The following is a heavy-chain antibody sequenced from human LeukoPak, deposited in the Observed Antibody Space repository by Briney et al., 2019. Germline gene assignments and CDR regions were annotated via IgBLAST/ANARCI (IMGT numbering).Heavy chain of an antibody. Sequence: SETLSLTCTVSGGSISSYYWSWIRQPAGKGLEWIGRIYTSGSTNYNPSLKSRVTMSVDTSKNQFSLKLSSVTAADTAVYYCTNYDILTHFDYWGQGTLVTVSS. CDR3: TNYDILTHFDY. D-gene: IGHD3-9*01. CDR1: GGSISSYY. CDR2: IYTSGST. V-gene: IGHV4-4*07. J-gene: IGHJ4*02.